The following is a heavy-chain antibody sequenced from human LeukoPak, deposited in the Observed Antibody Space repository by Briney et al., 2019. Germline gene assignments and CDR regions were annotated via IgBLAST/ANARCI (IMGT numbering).Heavy chain of an antibody. D-gene: IGHD1-26*01. J-gene: IGHJ3*02. CDR2: IYSSGNT. Sequence: TSETLSLTCTASGVSFSTYYWTWLRQPAGKGLEWIGRIYSSGNTNYNPSLESRVTMSIDTSKNQFSLKLTSVTAADTAVYYCARERGILRGDAFDIWGQGTVVTVSS. CDR1: GVSFSTYY. V-gene: IGHV4-4*07. CDR3: ARERGILRGDAFDI.